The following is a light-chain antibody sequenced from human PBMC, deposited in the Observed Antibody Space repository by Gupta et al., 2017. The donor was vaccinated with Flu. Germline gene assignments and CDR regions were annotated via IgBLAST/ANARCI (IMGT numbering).Light chain of an antibody. Sequence: DIQMSQSPSSLSASVGDRVTITCRASQGIRNDLDWYQQKPGKAPKRMIYTASKCQSGVTLRFSGSGTETEFTLTSSRPQDEDCAKYYWQHHNTYPTFGQGTKVEIK. J-gene: IGKJ1*01. V-gene: IGKV1-17*01. CDR3: QHHNTYPT. CDR1: QGIRND. CDR2: TAS.